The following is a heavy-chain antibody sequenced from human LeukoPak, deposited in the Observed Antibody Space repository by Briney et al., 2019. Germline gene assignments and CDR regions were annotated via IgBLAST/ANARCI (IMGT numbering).Heavy chain of an antibody. J-gene: IGHJ4*02. CDR2: MDTSGHT. CDR3: AGMRITTPTVRTLDY. CDR1: GVSISGYY. Sequence: PSETLSLTCIVSGVSISGYYWSWIRQPAGKGLEWIGHMDTSGHTNYNSSLMSRVTITVDTSKNQFSLKLSSVTAADTAVYYCAGMRITTPTVRTLDYWGQGTLVTVSS. V-gene: IGHV4-4*07. D-gene: IGHD6-25*01.